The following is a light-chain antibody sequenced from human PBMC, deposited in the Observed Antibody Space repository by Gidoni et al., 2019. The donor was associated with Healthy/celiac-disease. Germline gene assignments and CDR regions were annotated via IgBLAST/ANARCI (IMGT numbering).Light chain of an antibody. CDR3: QQSYSTPWT. Sequence: DIQMTQSPYSLSASVGDRVTITCRASQSISSYLNWYQQKPGKAPKLLIYAASSLQSGVPSRFSVSGSGTDFTLTISSLQPEDFATYYCQQSYSTPWTFGQGTKVEIK. CDR2: AAS. V-gene: IGKV1-39*01. J-gene: IGKJ1*01. CDR1: QSISSY.